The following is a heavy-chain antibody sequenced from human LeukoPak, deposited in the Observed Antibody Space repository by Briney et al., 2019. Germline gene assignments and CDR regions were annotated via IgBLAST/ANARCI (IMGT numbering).Heavy chain of an antibody. J-gene: IGHJ4*02. CDR3: ATSSWLRDANFDY. Sequence: SETLSLTCTVSGGSISSYYWSWIRQPPGKGLECIGYIHYTGSTNYNPSLKSRVTISVDTSKNQFSLKLPSVTAADSAVYYCATSSWLRDANFDYWGQGTLVTVSS. D-gene: IGHD6-13*01. CDR1: GGSISSYY. CDR2: IHYTGST. V-gene: IGHV4-59*08.